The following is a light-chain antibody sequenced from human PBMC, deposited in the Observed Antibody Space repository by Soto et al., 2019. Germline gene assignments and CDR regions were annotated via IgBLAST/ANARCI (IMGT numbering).Light chain of an antibody. CDR2: GES. CDR3: QQRRIWPLT. J-gene: IGKJ4*01. V-gene: IGKV3-11*01. Sequence: EIVLTQSPVTLSLSPGERATLSCRASQSVGIYLAWYQQKPGQAPRLLIYGESNRATGIPARFSGSGSGTDFTLTISRLEPEDFAVYFCQQRRIWPLTFGGGNKVDIK. CDR1: QSVGIY.